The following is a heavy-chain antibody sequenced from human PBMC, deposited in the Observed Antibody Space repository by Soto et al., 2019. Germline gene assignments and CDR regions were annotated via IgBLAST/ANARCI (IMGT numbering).Heavy chain of an antibody. CDR3: ARLVGSGSGSYYYYYGMDF. D-gene: IGHD3-10*01. Sequence: GESLKISCKGSGYSFTSYWISWVRQMPGKGLEWMGRIDPSDSYTNYSPSFQGHVTISADKSISTAYLQWSSLKASDTAMYYCARLVGSGSGSYYYYYGMDFWGQGTTVTVSS. CDR2: IDPSDSYT. V-gene: IGHV5-10-1*01. CDR1: GYSFTSYW. J-gene: IGHJ6*02.